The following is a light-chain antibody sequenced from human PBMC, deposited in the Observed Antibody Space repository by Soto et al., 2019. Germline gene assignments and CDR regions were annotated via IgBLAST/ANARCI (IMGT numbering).Light chain of an antibody. J-gene: IGKJ4*01. CDR2: DAS. CDR3: QQYNSYPLT. CDR1: QGISSA. Sequence: AIQLTQSPSSLSASVGDRVTITCRASQGISSALAWYQQKPGKAPKVLIRDASTLESGVPSRFNGSGSGTDFTLTISSLEVEDFATYFCQQYNSYPLTFGGGTKLEI. V-gene: IGKV1-13*02.